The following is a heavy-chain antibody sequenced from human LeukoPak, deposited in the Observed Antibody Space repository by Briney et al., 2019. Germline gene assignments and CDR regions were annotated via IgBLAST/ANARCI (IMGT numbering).Heavy chain of an antibody. CDR3: ARDPEVTAIPYYFDY. J-gene: IGHJ4*02. D-gene: IGHD2-21*02. Sequence: GGSLRLSCAASGFTFSSYAMSWVRQAPGKGLEWVSYISSSGSTIYYADSVKGRFTISRDNAKNSLYLQMNSLRAEDTAVYYCARDPEVTAIPYYFDYWGQGTLVTVSS. CDR2: ISSSGSTI. V-gene: IGHV3-48*03. CDR1: GFTFSSYA.